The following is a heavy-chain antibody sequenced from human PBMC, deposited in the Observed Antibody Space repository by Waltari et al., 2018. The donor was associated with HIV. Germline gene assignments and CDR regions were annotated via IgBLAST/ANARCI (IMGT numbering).Heavy chain of an antibody. CDR2: ISGDGSNK. J-gene: IGHJ4*02. Sequence: QVQLVASGGGVVQPGGSLRLSCAACGFPFIPVARHWVRQAPGKGREWVAVISGDGSNKHYADSVKGRCTISRDNSRNSLYLQMSSLRAEDTAVYYCGREGDYYDSSPFDYWGQGTLVTVSS. D-gene: IGHD3-22*01. CDR1: GFPFIPVA. V-gene: IGHV3-30*15. CDR3: GREGDYYDSSPFDY.